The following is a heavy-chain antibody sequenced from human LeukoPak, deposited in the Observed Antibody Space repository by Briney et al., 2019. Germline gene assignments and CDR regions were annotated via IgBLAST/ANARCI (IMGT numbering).Heavy chain of an antibody. Sequence: GASVKVSCKASGCTFSSYAISWVRQAPGQGLEWMGGIIPIFGTANYAQKFQGRVTMTEDTSTDPAYMELSSLRSEDTAVYYCARVGGGSSGYDHYGMDVWGQGTTVTVSS. D-gene: IGHD3-22*01. J-gene: IGHJ6*02. CDR3: ARVGGGSSGYDHYGMDV. V-gene: IGHV1-69*06. CDR1: GCTFSSYA. CDR2: IIPIFGTA.